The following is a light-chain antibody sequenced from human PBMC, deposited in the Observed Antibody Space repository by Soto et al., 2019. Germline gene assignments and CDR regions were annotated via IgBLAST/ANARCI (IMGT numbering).Light chain of an antibody. V-gene: IGKV1-16*02. Sequence: DIQMTQSPSSLSASVGDRVTISCRASQDVNIHLAWFQQQPGKAPKSLIYAASRLHSGVPSKFSGSGSGTDFTLTIYSLQPEDFATYFCQQYHHWPLTFGGGTKVEIK. J-gene: IGKJ4*01. CDR3: QQYHHWPLT. CDR2: AAS. CDR1: QDVNIH.